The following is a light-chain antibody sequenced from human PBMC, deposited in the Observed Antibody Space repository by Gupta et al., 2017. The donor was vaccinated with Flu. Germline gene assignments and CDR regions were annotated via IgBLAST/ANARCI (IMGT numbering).Light chain of an antibody. CDR3: QQYDNLPT. CDR1: QDIRKY. Sequence: SPSSLSASVGDRVTITFQASQDIRKYLNWYQQKPGKAPKLLIYDASNLEKGVPSRFSGSGSGTEFIFTINSLQPEDFATYYCQQYDNLPTFGQGTKVDIK. J-gene: IGKJ1*01. CDR2: DAS. V-gene: IGKV1-33*01.